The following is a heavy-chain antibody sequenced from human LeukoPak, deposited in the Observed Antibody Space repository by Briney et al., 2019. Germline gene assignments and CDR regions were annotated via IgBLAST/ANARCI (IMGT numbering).Heavy chain of an antibody. CDR1: GGSISSSSYY. CDR2: IYYSGST. D-gene: IGHD2-15*01. J-gene: IGHJ3*02. CDR3: ASYSYGYDAFDI. Sequence: SETLSLTCTVSGGSISSSSYYWGWIRQPPGKGLEWIGYIYYSGSTNYNPSLKSRVTISVDTSKNQFSLKLSSVTAADTAVYYCASYSYGYDAFDIWGQGTMVTVSS. V-gene: IGHV4-61*05.